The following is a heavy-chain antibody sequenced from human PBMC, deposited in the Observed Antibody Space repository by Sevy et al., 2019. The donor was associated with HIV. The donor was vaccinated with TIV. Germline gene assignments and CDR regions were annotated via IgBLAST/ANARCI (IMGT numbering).Heavy chain of an antibody. V-gene: IGHV3-30-3*01. Sequence: GGSLRLSCAASGFTFSSYAMHWVRQAPGKGLEWVAVISYDGSNKYYADSVKGRFTISRDNSKNTLYLQMNSLRAEDTAVYYCARGYCSPTSCYNFDYWGHGTLVTVSS. CDR2: ISYDGSNK. J-gene: IGHJ4*01. CDR1: GFTFSSYA. D-gene: IGHD2-2*02. CDR3: ARGYCSPTSCYNFDY.